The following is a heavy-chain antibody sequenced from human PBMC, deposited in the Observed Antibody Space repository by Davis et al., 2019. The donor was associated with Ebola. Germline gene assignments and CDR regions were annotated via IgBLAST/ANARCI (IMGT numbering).Heavy chain of an antibody. CDR1: GFTFTSSA. Sequence: SVKVSCKASGFTFTSSAVQWVRQARGQRLEWIGWIVVGSGNTNYAQKLQGRVTMTTDTSTSTAYMELRSLRSDDTAVYYCARDRPTYCSGGSCYFLAFDIWGQGTMVTVSS. D-gene: IGHD2-15*01. CDR3: ARDRPTYCSGGSCYFLAFDI. CDR2: IVVGSGNT. V-gene: IGHV1-58*01. J-gene: IGHJ3*02.